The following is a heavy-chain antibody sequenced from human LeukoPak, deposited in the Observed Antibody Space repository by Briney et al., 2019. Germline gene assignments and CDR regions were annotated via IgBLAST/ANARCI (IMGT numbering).Heavy chain of an antibody. CDR3: ARSENEYSSSWVDY. D-gene: IGHD6-6*01. CDR2: INGDNGNT. CDR1: GYTFTSYY. Sequence: ASVKVSCKASGYTFTSYYMHWVRQAPGQRLEWMGCINGDNGNTQYSQKLQGRVTMTTDTSTSTAYMELRSLRSDDTAVYYCARSENEYSSSWVDYWGQGTLVTVSS. J-gene: IGHJ4*02. V-gene: IGHV1-3*01.